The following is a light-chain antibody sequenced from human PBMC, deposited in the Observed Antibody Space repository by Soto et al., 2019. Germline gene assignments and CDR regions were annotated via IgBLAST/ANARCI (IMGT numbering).Light chain of an antibody. CDR2: DAS. CDR3: QHYNTYPWT. Sequence: DIQMTQSPATLSASVGDRVTITCRASQSISSWLAWYQQKPGKVPKLLIDDASSLESGVPSRFSGSGSGTEFTLTISSLQPDDFATYYCQHYNTYPWTSGQGTKV. V-gene: IGKV1-5*01. J-gene: IGKJ1*01. CDR1: QSISSW.